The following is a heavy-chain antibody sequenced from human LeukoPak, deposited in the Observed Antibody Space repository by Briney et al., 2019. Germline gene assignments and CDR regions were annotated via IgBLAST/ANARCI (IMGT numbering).Heavy chain of an antibody. J-gene: IGHJ6*02. CDR1: GYTFTGYY. CDR2: INPNSGGT. V-gene: IGHV1-2*02. CDR3: ARILGGSNCYYYYGMDV. D-gene: IGHD1-26*01. Sequence: ASVKVSCKASGYTFTGYYMHWVRQAPGQGLEWMGWINPNSGGTNYAQKFQGRVTMTRDTSISTAYMELSRLRSDDTAVYYCARILGGSNCYYYYGMDVWGQGTTVTVSS.